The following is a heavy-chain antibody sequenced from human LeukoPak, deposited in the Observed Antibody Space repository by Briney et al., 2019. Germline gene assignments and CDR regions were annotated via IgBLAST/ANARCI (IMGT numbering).Heavy chain of an antibody. CDR3: ARDRGSSSWYLGGWFDP. CDR1: GGSFSGYY. V-gene: IGHV4-34*01. CDR2: INHSGST. Sequence: PSETLSLTCAVYGGSFSGYYWSWIRQPPGKGLEWIGEINHSGSTNYNPSLKSRVTISVDTSKNQFSLKLSSVTAADTAVYYCARDRGSSSWYLGGWFDPWGQGTLVTVSS. J-gene: IGHJ5*02. D-gene: IGHD6-13*01.